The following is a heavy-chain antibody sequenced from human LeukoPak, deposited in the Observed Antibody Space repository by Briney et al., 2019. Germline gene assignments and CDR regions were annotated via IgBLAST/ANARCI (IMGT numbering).Heavy chain of an antibody. CDR1: GFTFDDYA. CDR2: IGWNSGGI. V-gene: IGHV3-9*01. J-gene: IGHJ5*01. D-gene: IGHD6-13*01. CDR3: AGERPSSSWYDF. Sequence: GGSLRLSCAASGFTFDDYAMHWVRPAPGKGLEWVSGIGWNSGGIVYADSVKGRFTISRDNAKKSLYLQMNSLRVEDTAVYYCAGERPSSSWYDFWGQGTLVTVSS.